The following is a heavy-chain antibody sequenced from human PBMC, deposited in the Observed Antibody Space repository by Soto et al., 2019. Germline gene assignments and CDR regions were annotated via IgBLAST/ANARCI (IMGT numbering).Heavy chain of an antibody. J-gene: IGHJ4*02. CDR1: GFSLSTSGVG. CDR2: IYWDDDK. D-gene: IGHD6-19*01. CDR3: AHKGSSSGCYYFDY. Sequence: SGPTLVNPTQTLTLTCTFSGFSLSTSGVGVGWIRQPPGKALEWLALIYWDDDKRYSPSPKSRLTITKDTSKNQVVLTMTNMDPVDTATYYCAHKGSSSGCYYFDYWGQGTLVTVSS. V-gene: IGHV2-5*02.